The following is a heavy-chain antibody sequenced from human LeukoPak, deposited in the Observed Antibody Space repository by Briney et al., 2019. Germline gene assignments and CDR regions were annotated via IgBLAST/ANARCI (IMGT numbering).Heavy chain of an antibody. D-gene: IGHD2-2*01. Sequence: SETLSLTCTDSGGSISSYYWSWIRQPPGKGLEWIGYIYYSGSTNYNPSLKSRVTISVDTSKNQFSLKLSSVTAADTAVYYCARVTTYCSSTSCWYFDYWGQGTLVTVSS. CDR1: GGSISSYY. CDR3: ARVTTYCSSTSCWYFDY. CDR2: IYYSGST. V-gene: IGHV4-59*01. J-gene: IGHJ4*02.